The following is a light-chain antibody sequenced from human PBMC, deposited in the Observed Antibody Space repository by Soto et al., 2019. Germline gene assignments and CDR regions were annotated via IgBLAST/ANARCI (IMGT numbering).Light chain of an antibody. CDR3: QQSSSTPWT. J-gene: IGKJ1*01. V-gene: IGKV1-39*01. CDR2: AAS. CDR1: QSISSF. Sequence: DIQMTQSPSSLSASVGDRVTITCRASQSISSFLNWYQQKPAKAPKLLIYAASSLQSGVPSRFSGSGSGTDFTLTISSLQPEDVANYCCQQSSSTPWTFGQGTKVEIK.